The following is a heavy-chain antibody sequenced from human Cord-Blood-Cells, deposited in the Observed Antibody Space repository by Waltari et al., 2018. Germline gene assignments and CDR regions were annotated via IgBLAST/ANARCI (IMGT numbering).Heavy chain of an antibody. CDR3: AKGPGYYFDY. CDR1: GFTFSSYV. CDR2: ISYDGSNK. J-gene: IGHJ4*02. V-gene: IGHV3-30*18. Sequence: QVQLVESGGGVVKPGVSLSLSCAPAGFTFSSYVMHWLRQAPGKGLEWVSVISYDGSNKYYADSVKGRFTISRDNSKNTLYLQMNSLRAEDTAVYYCAKGPGYYFDYWGQGTLVTVSS. D-gene: IGHD3-10*01.